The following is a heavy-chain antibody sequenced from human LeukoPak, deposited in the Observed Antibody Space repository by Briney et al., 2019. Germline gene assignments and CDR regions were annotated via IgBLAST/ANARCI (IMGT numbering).Heavy chain of an antibody. D-gene: IGHD3-16*02. CDR2: ISYDGDHK. J-gene: IGHJ6*03. CDR1: GSSLSSCA. Sequence: PGGSLRLSCATSGSSLSSCAMHWVRQAPGKGLEWVALISYDGDHKYYVDTVKGRFTISRDNSKNTLYLQMNSLRVEDTAVYYCARVAGRAFGEIIVSRARYYMDVWGKGTTVTVSS. V-gene: IGHV3-30*04. CDR3: ARVAGRAFGEIIVSRARYYMDV.